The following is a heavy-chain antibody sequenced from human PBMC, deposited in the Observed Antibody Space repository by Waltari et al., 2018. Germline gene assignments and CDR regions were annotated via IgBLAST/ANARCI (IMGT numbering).Heavy chain of an antibody. D-gene: IGHD2-15*01. V-gene: IGHV1-69*10. J-gene: IGHJ4*02. Sequence: QVQLVQSGAEVKKPGSSVKVSCKASGGTFSSYAISWVRQAPGQGLEWMGGIIPILGIANYAQKFQGRVTITADKSTSTAYMELSSLRSEDTAVYYCASTGYCSGGSCRTTFDYWGQGTLVTVSS. CDR2: IIPILGIA. CDR1: GGTFSSYA. CDR3: ASTGYCSGGSCRTTFDY.